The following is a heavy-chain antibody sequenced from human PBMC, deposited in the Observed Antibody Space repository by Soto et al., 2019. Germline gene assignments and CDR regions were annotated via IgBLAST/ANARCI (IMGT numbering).Heavy chain of an antibody. Sequence: LQLQESGSGLVKPSQTLSLTCAVSGGSISSGGYSWSWIRQPPGKGLEWIGYFYHSGSTYSNPSLKRLVTLSVDSSKTQFYRVLSCVTAPDMAVYYCSRVGHVGGYCNSTSCRTFNYWGQGTLVTGSS. J-gene: IGHJ4*02. D-gene: IGHD2-2*01. CDR3: SRVGHVGGYCNSTSCRTFNY. V-gene: IGHV4-30-2*01. CDR2: FYHSGST. CDR1: GGSISSGGYS.